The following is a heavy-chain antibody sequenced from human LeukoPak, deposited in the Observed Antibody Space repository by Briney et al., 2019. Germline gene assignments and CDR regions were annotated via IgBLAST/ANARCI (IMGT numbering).Heavy chain of an antibody. Sequence: SETLSLTCTVSGGSISSGSYYWSWIRQPAGKGLEWIGRIYTSGSTNYNPSLKSRVTISVDTSKNQFSLKLSSVTAADTAVYYCARETVTGYSWFDPWGQGTLVTVSS. J-gene: IGHJ5*02. CDR3: ARETVTGYSWFDP. V-gene: IGHV4-61*02. CDR1: GGSISSGSYY. CDR2: IYTSGST. D-gene: IGHD4-17*01.